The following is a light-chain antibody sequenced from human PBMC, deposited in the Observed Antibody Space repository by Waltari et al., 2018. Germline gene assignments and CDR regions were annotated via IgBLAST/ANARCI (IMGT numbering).Light chain of an antibody. CDR1: ESVLYSSNNKNH. Sequence: DIVMTQSPESLAVSPGERVTINCKSSESVLYSSNNKNHLAWYQQKPGQPPKLLLYWASTRESGVPDRFSGSGSETDFTLTVTSLQAEDVAVYYCQQYYSTPLTFGGGTKVEI. J-gene: IGKJ4*01. CDR3: QQYYSTPLT. V-gene: IGKV4-1*01. CDR2: WAS.